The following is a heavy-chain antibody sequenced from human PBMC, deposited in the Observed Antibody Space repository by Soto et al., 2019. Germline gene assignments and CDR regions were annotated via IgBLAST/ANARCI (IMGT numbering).Heavy chain of an antibody. V-gene: IGHV1-18*01. CDR3: ARFRAEFYGYGDPIDAFDV. CDR1: GDAFPNEG. Sequence: GASVEVSCKASGDAFPNEGLTCVRPAKRQGLEWMGWISAYNGNTNSTQKFQGRVTMTTDTSTTTAYMELRGLRSDDTAVYYCARFRAEFYGYGDPIDAFDVWGQGTLVTVSS. J-gene: IGHJ3*01. CDR2: ISAYNGNT. D-gene: IGHD2-21*02.